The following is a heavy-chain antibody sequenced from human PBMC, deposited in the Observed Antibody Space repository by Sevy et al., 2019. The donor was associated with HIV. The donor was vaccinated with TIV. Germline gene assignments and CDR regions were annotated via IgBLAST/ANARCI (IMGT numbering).Heavy chain of an antibody. CDR3: ARGGDSGGYYGSDR. CDR2: ISAYNGNT. J-gene: IGHJ5*02. CDR1: GYTFINYC. D-gene: IGHD3-22*01. V-gene: IGHV1-18*01. Sequence: ASVKVSCEASGYTFINYCISWVRQAPGQGLEWMGWISAYNGNTDYALKFQGRVTMTTNASTSTAYMELRSLTSDDTAFYYCARGGDSGGYYGSDRWGQGTLVTVSS.